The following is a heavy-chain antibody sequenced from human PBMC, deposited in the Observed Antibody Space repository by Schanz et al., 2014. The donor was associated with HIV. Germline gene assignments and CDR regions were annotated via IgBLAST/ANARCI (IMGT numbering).Heavy chain of an antibody. CDR2: ISFDGNII. D-gene: IGHD4-17*01. CDR1: GFTFSSYG. CDR3: AKSYGDYYFDY. V-gene: IGHV3-33*06. Sequence: QVQLVESGGGVVQPGRSLRLSCAASGFTFSSYGMHWVRQAPGKGLEWISHISFDGNIIYYADSVKGRFTISRDNSRNTLYLQMNSLRAEDSAIYYCAKSYGDYYFDYWGRGTLVTVSS. J-gene: IGHJ4*02.